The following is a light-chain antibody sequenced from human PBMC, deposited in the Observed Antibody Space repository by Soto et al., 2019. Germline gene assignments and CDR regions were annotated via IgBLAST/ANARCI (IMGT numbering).Light chain of an antibody. Sequence: IQMTQSPSSLSASIGDRVTITCRASQDINRWLAWYQQKPGKAPRVLIYAASTLQSGVPSRFSGSGSGTDFTLTISCLQSEDFATYYCQQYYSYPPITFGQGTRLEIK. CDR2: AAS. CDR1: QDINRW. J-gene: IGKJ5*01. CDR3: QQYYSYPPIT. V-gene: IGKV1-8*01.